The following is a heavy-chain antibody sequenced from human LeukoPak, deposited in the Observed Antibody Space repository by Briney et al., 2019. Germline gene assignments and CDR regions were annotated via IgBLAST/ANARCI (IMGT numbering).Heavy chain of an antibody. Sequence: AGGSLRLSCAASGFTVSSTYMSWVRQAPGKGLEWVSVIYSGGSTYYGDSVKGRFTISRDISKNTLYLQMNSLRAEDTAVYYCARASVTMVRGVIDDYWGQGTLVTVSS. D-gene: IGHD3-10*01. J-gene: IGHJ4*02. CDR3: ARASVTMVRGVIDDY. V-gene: IGHV3-53*01. CDR2: IYSGGST. CDR1: GFTVSSTY.